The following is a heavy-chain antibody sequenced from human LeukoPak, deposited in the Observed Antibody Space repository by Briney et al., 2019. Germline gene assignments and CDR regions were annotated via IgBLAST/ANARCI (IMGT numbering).Heavy chain of an antibody. Sequence: GGSLRLSCAASGFTFSSYAMSWVRQAPGKGLEWVSAISGSGGSTYYADSVKGRFTISRDNSKNTLYLQMNSLRAEDTAVYYCANGRGRGYCSGGSCYPALSYSMDVWGQGTTVTVSS. J-gene: IGHJ6*02. D-gene: IGHD2-15*01. CDR1: GFTFSSYA. V-gene: IGHV3-23*01. CDR3: ANGRGRGYCSGGSCYPALSYSMDV. CDR2: ISGSGGST.